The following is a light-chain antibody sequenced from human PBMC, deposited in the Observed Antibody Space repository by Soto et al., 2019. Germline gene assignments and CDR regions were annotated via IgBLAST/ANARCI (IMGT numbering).Light chain of an antibody. Sequence: IQWTQSPSSLSAAVGDRVTITCRASQGISSYLAWYQQKPGKAPKLLSYAASTMPSGVPSRFSGSGSGTDFTPTISRLQPENFATDYCQQVGGGTKVEIK. CDR3: QQ. V-gene: IGKV1-9*01. CDR2: AAS. J-gene: IGKJ4*01. CDR1: QGISSY.